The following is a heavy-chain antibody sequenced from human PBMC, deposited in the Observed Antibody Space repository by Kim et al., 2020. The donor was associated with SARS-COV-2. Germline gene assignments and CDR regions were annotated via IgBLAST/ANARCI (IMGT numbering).Heavy chain of an antibody. Sequence: GGSLRLSCAASGFTFSDYYMSWIRQAPGKGLEWVSYISSSSSYTNYADSVKGRFTISRDNAKNSLYLQMNSLRAEDTAVYYCARFSDDFWSGYYRETYYFDYWGQGTLVTVSS. J-gene: IGHJ4*02. CDR2: ISSSSSYT. D-gene: IGHD3-3*01. CDR1: GFTFSDYY. V-gene: IGHV3-11*03. CDR3: ARFSDDFWSGYYRETYYFDY.